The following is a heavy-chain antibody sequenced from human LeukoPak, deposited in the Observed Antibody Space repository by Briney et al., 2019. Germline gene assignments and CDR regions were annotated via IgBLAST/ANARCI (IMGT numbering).Heavy chain of an antibody. CDR3: ARHFGSSWYYFDY. D-gene: IGHD6-13*01. Sequence: GGSLRLSCAASGFTFSSYSMNWVRQAAAKEVEGVSSISSSRRYINYAASVKGRFTISRDNAKNSLYLQMNSLRAEDTAVYYCARHFGSSWYYFDYWGQGTLVTVSS. CDR2: ISSSRRYI. CDR1: GFTFSSYS. V-gene: IGHV3-21*01. J-gene: IGHJ4*02.